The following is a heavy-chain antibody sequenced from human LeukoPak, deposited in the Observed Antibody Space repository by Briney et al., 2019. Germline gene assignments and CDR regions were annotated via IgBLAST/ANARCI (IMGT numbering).Heavy chain of an antibody. V-gene: IGHV3-53*01. J-gene: IGHJ4*02. D-gene: IGHD4/OR15-4a*01. CDR2: IYSDNT. CDR3: ARRAGAYSHPYDY. Sequence: GSLRLSCTVSGFTFSSNSMSWVRQAPGKGLEWVSFIYSDNTHYSDSVKGRFTISRDNSKNTLYLQMNSLRAEDTAVYYCARRAGAYSHPYDYWGQGTLVTVSS. CDR1: GFTFSSNS.